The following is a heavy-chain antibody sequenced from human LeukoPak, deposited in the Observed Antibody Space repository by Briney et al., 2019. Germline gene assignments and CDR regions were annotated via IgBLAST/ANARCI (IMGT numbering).Heavy chain of an antibody. CDR1: GFTFSSYD. CDR3: ARGSSAVINWFDP. V-gene: IGHV3-13*01. J-gene: IGHJ5*02. Sequence: PGGSLRLSCAASGFTFSSYDMHWVRQATGKGLEWVSAIGTAGDTYYPGSVKGRFTISRDNAKNSLYLQMNSLRAEDTAVYYCARGSSAVINWFDPWGQGTLVTVSS. D-gene: IGHD6-19*01. CDR2: IGTAGDT.